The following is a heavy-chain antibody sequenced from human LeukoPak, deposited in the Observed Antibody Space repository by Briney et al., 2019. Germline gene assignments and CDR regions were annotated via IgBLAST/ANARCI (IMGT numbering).Heavy chain of an antibody. D-gene: IGHD3-22*01. V-gene: IGHV3-64*01. Sequence: PGGSLRLSCAASGFTFSRYALHWVRQAPGKGLEYVSAISGNGGTTYYANSVKGRFTISRDNSKNTLYLQMGSLRAEDTAVYYCAKRYYYDNSGLWDSWGQGTLVTVSS. J-gene: IGHJ4*02. CDR1: GFTFSRYA. CDR3: AKRYYYDNSGLWDS. CDR2: ISGNGGTT.